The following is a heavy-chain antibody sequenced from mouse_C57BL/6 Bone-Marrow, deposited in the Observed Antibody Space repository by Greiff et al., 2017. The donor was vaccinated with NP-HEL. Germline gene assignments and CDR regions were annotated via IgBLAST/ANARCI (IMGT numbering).Heavy chain of an antibody. Sequence: QVQLQQPGAELVKPGASVKMSCKASGYTFTSYWITWVKQRPGQGLEWIGDIYPGSGSTNYNETFKSKATLTVDTSSSTAYMQHSSLTSEDSAFYYCATTVVAYYYAMDYWGQGTSVTVSS. V-gene: IGHV1-55*01. J-gene: IGHJ4*01. CDR2: IYPGSGST. CDR3: ATTVVAYYYAMDY. D-gene: IGHD1-1*01. CDR1: GYTFTSYW.